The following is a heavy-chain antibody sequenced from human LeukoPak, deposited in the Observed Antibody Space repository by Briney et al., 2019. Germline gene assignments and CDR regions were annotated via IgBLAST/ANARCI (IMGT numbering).Heavy chain of an antibody. J-gene: IGHJ4*02. CDR3: ARGRSYYTDAPIDY. Sequence: PSETLSLTCTVSGASINSITYYWGWIRQPPGKGLGWIGSIYYSGSTYYTTSLKSRVTISIDTSKNQFSLKLTSVTAADTAVYYCARGRSYYTDAPIDYWGRGTLVTVSS. D-gene: IGHD3-3*01. CDR1: GASINSITYY. V-gene: IGHV4-39*01. CDR2: IYYSGST.